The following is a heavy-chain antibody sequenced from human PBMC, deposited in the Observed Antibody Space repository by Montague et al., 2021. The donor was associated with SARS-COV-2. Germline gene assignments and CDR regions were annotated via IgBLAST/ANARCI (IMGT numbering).Heavy chain of an antibody. CDR1: GDSINSEHW. J-gene: IGHJ4*02. CDR2: ISYSGST. V-gene: IGHV4-38-2*01. Sequence: SETLSLTCAVSGDSINSEHWWGWIRQPPGKGLEWFGSISYSGSTYYNPSLKGRVTISVDTSKHQFSLRLSSVTAADTAVYYCARVGSSGWYAPGYFDYWGQGTLVTVSS. D-gene: IGHD6-19*01. CDR3: ARVGSSGWYAPGYFDY.